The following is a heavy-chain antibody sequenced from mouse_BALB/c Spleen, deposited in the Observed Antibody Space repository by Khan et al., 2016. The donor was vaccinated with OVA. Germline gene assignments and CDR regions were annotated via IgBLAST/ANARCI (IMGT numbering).Heavy chain of an antibody. CDR2: ISSGSSTI. CDR3: ARSMITTWYFDV. J-gene: IGHJ1*01. Sequence: EVELVESGGGLVQPGGSRKLSCAASGFTFSSFGMHWVRQAPEKGLEWVAYISSGSSTIYYADTLKGRFTISRDTPTHILFLQMTSLRSEDTAMYYCARSMITTWYFDVWGAGTTVTVSS. D-gene: IGHD2-4*01. CDR1: GFTFSSFG. V-gene: IGHV5-17*02.